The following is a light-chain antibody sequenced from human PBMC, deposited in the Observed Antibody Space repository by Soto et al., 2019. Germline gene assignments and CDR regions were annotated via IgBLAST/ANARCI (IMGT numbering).Light chain of an antibody. CDR2: DAS. Sequence: QMTQSPSSLSASVVDRVTITFQASQDISNYLNWYQQKPGKAPKLLIFDASNLETGVPSRFSGSGSGTHFTFTISSLQPEDIATYYCQQYDNLPLTFGGGTKVDIK. J-gene: IGKJ4*01. CDR3: QQYDNLPLT. V-gene: IGKV1-33*01. CDR1: QDISNY.